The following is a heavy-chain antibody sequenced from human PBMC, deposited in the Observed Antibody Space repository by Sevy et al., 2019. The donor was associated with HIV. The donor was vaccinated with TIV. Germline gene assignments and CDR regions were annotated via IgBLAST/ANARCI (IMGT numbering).Heavy chain of an antibody. J-gene: IGHJ3*01. CDR1: GGSINTFY. Sequence: SETLSLTCTVSGGSINTFYWSWIRQPPGKGLEWMGYVYSTGSTNHNPSLKSRLIISVDTPKNQFSLMLRSVTAADTAVYSCAGVNRRFGELLTMGEYAFDVWGQGTTVTVSS. CDR2: VYSTGST. V-gene: IGHV4-59*01. CDR3: AGVNRRFGELLTMGEYAFDV. D-gene: IGHD3-10*01.